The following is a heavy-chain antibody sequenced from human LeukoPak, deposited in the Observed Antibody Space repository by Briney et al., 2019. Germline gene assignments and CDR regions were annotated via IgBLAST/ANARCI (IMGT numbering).Heavy chain of an antibody. V-gene: IGHV4-59*01. CDR3: ARVRVTYYDFWSGYQFFDY. D-gene: IGHD3-3*01. Sequence: SETLSLTCTVSGGSISSYYWSWIRQPPGKGLEWIGYIYYSGSTNYNPSLKSRITISVDTSKNQFSLKLSSVTAADTAVYYCARVRVTYYDFWSGYQFFDYWGQGTLVTVSS. CDR2: IYYSGST. CDR1: GGSISSYY. J-gene: IGHJ4*02.